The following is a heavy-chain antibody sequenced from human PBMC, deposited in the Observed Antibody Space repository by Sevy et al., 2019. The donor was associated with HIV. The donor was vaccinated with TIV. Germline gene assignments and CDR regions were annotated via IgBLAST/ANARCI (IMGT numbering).Heavy chain of an antibody. CDR3: STHAGIAAAGRVFDY. D-gene: IGHD6-13*01. J-gene: IGHJ4*02. V-gene: IGHV3-72*01. CDR1: GFTFSDHY. Sequence: GGSLRLSCAASGFTFSDHYMEWVRQAPGKGLEWVGRTRNKADSYSTEYAASVKGRFTISRDDSKNSMYLQMNSLKTEDTAVYYCSTHAGIAAAGRVFDYWGQGTLVTVSS. CDR2: TRNKADSYST.